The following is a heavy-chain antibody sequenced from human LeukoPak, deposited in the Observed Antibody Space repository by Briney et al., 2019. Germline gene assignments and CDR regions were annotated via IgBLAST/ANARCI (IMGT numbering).Heavy chain of an antibody. CDR1: GYTFTSYY. V-gene: IGHV1-2*02. CDR3: SRVAEATTMVSPDYFDY. CDR2: VNPASGGT. J-gene: IGHJ4*01. D-gene: IGHD4-23*01. Sequence: VASVKVSCKASGYTFTSYYMHWVRQAPGQGLEWMGWVNPASGGTTYAQKFQGRVTMTRDTSISTAYMDLSSLRSDDTAVYYCSRVAEATTMVSPDYFDYWGPGTLVTVSS.